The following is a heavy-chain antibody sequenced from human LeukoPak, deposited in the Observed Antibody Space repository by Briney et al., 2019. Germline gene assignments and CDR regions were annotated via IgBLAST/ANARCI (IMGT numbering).Heavy chain of an antibody. D-gene: IGHD2-2*01. Sequence: PSETLSPTCAVYGGSFSGYYWSWIRQPPGKGLEWIGEINHSGSTNYNPSLKSRVAISVDTSKNQFSLKLSSVTAADTAVYYCARRRSTSCLDYWGQGTLVTVSS. V-gene: IGHV4-34*01. CDR2: INHSGST. CDR1: GGSFSGYY. CDR3: ARRRSTSCLDY. J-gene: IGHJ4*02.